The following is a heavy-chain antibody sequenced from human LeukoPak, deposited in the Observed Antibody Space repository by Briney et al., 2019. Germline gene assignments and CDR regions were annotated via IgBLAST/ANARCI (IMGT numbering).Heavy chain of an antibody. Sequence: GGPLRLSCAASGFTFSNSWMHWVRQAPGKGLEWVSTISGGGGSTYYADSVKGRFTISRDNSKNTLYLQVNSLRAEDTAVYYCAKGGKWDVTPFDYWGQGTLVTVSS. J-gene: IGHJ4*02. CDR3: AKGGKWDVTPFDY. V-gene: IGHV3-23*01. D-gene: IGHD1-26*01. CDR2: ISGGGGST. CDR1: GFTFSNSW.